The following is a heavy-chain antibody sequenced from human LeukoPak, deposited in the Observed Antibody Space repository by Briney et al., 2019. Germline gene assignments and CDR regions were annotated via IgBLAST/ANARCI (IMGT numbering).Heavy chain of an antibody. CDR1: GGSISSYY. Sequence: SETLSLTCTVSGGSISSYYWSWIRQPAGKGLEWIGSIYTSGSTNYNPSPKSRVTMSVDTSKNQFSLKLSSVTAADTAVYYCARGRYYYDSSGYTDGMDVWGQGTTVTVSS. J-gene: IGHJ6*02. V-gene: IGHV4-4*07. D-gene: IGHD3-22*01. CDR2: IYTSGST. CDR3: ARGRYYYDSSGYTDGMDV.